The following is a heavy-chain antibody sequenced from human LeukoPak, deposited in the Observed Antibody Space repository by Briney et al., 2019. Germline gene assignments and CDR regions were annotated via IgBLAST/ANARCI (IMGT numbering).Heavy chain of an antibody. V-gene: IGHV3-7*03. Sequence: GGSLRLSCTASGLTLSNYWMIWVRQAPGKGLQWVAKIKQDGSEKYYVDSVKGRFTISRDNAENSLYLQMDSLRVEDTAVYYCAARSSGNPYFWGQGTLVTVSS. J-gene: IGHJ4*02. CDR1: GLTLSNYW. CDR2: IKQDGSEK. CDR3: AARSSGNPYF. D-gene: IGHD1-26*01.